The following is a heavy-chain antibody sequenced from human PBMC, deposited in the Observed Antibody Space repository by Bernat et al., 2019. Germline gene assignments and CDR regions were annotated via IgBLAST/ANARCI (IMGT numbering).Heavy chain of an antibody. CDR1: GFTFDDYA. V-gene: IGHV3-30*02. J-gene: IGHJ3*02. CDR2: IRYDGSNK. D-gene: IGHD3-10*01. Sequence: VQLVESGGGLVQPGMSLRLSCAASGFTFDDYAMHWVRQAPGKGLEWVAFIRYDGSNKYYADSVKGRFTISRDNSKNTLYLQMNSLRAEDTAVYYCAKESRSGAFDIWGQGTMVTVSS. CDR3: AKESRSGAFDI.